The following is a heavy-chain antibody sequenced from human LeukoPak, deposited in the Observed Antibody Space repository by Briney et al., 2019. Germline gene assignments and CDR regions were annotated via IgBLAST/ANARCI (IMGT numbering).Heavy chain of an antibody. CDR1: GYTFTSYD. CDR2: MNPHSGNT. D-gene: IGHD4-17*01. CDR3: ARSHPLRYEVTTWGLIDY. Sequence: GASVKVSCKASGYTFTSYDINWVRQATGQGLEWMGWMNPHSGNTGYAQKFQGRVTMTRNTSISTAYMELSSLRSEDTAVYYCARSHPLRYEVTTWGLIDYWGQGTLVTVSS. V-gene: IGHV1-8*01. J-gene: IGHJ4*02.